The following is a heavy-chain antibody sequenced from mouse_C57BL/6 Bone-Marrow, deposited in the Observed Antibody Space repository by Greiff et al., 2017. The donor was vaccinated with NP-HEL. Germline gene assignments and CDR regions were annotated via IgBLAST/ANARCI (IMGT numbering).Heavy chain of an antibody. V-gene: IGHV1-59*01. CDR3: ASPFDY. CDR2: IDPSDSYT. CDR1: GYTFTSYW. Sequence: QVQLQQPGAELVRPGTSVKLSCKASGYTFTSYWMHWVKQRPGQGLEWIGVIDPSDSYTNYTQKFKGKATLTVDTSSSTAYMQLSSLTSEDSAVSYCASPFDYWGQGTTLTVSS. J-gene: IGHJ2*01.